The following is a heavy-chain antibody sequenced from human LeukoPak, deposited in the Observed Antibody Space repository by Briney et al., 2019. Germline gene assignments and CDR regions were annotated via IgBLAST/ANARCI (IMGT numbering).Heavy chain of an antibody. Sequence: GASVKVSCKASGYTFTTYGISWVRQAPGHGLEWMGWISTFNGHTNYAQSRQDRVTMTTDTSTSTVYMELSSLISDDTAVYYCARVDTVNYYYYMDVWGKGTPVTVS. CDR3: ARVDTVNYYYYMDV. CDR2: ISTFNGHT. CDR1: GYTFTTYG. D-gene: IGHD5-18*01. J-gene: IGHJ6*03. V-gene: IGHV1-18*01.